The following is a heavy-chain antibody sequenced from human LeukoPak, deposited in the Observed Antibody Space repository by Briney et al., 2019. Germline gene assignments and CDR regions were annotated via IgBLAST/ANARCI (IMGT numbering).Heavy chain of an antibody. CDR1: GYTFTSYA. V-gene: IGHV1-3*01. CDR3: ARGRVRSPESYYYYGMDV. D-gene: IGHD1-26*01. CDR2: INAGNGNT. Sequence: ASVKVSCKASGYTFTSYAMHWVRQAPGQRLEWMGWINAGNGNTKYSQKFQGRVTITRDTSASTAYMELSSLRSEDTAVYYCARGRVRSPESYYYYGMDVWGQGTTVTVSS. J-gene: IGHJ6*02.